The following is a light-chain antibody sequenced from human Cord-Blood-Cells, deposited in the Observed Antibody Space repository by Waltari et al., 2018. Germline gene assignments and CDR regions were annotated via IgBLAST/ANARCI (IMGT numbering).Light chain of an antibody. CDR1: RSTIGRND. J-gene: IGLJ3*02. CDR2: RSN. Sequence: SVLTQPPSASGTPGQRVPIPCSGSRSTIGRNDVYWYQQLPGTAPKLRIYRSNQRRSGVPDRFSGSKSGTSASLAISGLRSEDEADYYCAAWDDSLSGWVFGGGTKLTVL. CDR3: AAWDDSLSGWV. V-gene: IGLV1-47*01.